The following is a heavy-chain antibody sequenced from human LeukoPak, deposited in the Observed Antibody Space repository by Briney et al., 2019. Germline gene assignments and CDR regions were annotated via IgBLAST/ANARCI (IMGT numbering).Heavy chain of an antibody. J-gene: IGHJ4*02. CDR3: ARVTTRSGRGGGGYYFDY. Sequence: SETLSLTCTVSGGSISSGGYYWSWIRQHPGKGLEWIGYVYYSGSTYYNPSLKSRVTISVDTSKNQFSLKLSSVTAADTAVYYCARVTTRSGRGGGGYYFDYWGQGTLVTVSS. D-gene: IGHD3-22*01. V-gene: IGHV4-31*03. CDR2: VYYSGST. CDR1: GGSISSGGYY.